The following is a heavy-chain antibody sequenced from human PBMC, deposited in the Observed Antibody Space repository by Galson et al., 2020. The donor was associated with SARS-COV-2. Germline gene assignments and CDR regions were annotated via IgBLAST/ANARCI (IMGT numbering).Heavy chain of an antibody. CDR2: IYYLGDT. CDR1: GGSISSSSYY. D-gene: IGHD3-9*01. CDR3: ARLEYYDILTSFTFDL. Sequence: ASETLSLTCTVSGGSISSSSYYWAWIRQPPGKGLEWIASIYYLGDTYHNPSLKGRVTISLDTPKNLFALKVTSVTAADTAVYYCARLEYYDILTSFTFDLWGRGTLVTVSS. V-gene: IGHV4-39*06. J-gene: IGHJ2*01.